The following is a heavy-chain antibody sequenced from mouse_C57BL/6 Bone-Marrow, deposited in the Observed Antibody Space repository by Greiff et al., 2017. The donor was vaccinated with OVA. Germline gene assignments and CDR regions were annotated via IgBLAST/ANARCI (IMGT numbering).Heavy chain of an antibody. J-gene: IGHJ1*03. V-gene: IGHV3-6*01. Sequence: EVKLVESGPGLVKPSQSLSLTCSVTGYSITSGYYWNWIRQFPGNKLEWMGYISYDGSNNYNPSLKNRISITRDTSKNQFFLKLNSVTTEDTATYYCARDLTTVVAYWYFDVWGTGTTVTVSS. D-gene: IGHD1-1*01. CDR2: ISYDGSN. CDR1: GYSITSGYY. CDR3: ARDLTTVVAYWYFDV.